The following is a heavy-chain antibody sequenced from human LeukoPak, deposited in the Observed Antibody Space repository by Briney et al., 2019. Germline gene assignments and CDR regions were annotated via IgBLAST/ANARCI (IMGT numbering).Heavy chain of an antibody. J-gene: IGHJ5*02. Sequence: GGSLRLSCAASGFTFSSYAMHWVRQAPGKGLEWVAVISYDGSNKYYADSVKGRFTISRDNSKNTLYLQMNSLRAEDTAVYYCARDDVAAAGNWFDPWGQGTLVTVSS. CDR3: ARDDVAAAGNWFDP. CDR2: ISYDGSNK. D-gene: IGHD6-13*01. CDR1: GFTFSSYA. V-gene: IGHV3-30-3*01.